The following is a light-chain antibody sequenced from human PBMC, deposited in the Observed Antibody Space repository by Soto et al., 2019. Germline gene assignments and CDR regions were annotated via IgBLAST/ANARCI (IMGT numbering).Light chain of an antibody. Sequence: DIQMTQSPSTLSASIRDRVTITCRASQKISVWLAWYQQKPGKSPKLLIYDASSLQSGVPSRFSGSGSGTEFTLTISSLQPDDFATYYCQQYNSDPLTFGQGTKVEIK. J-gene: IGKJ1*01. CDR1: QKISVW. V-gene: IGKV1-5*01. CDR2: DAS. CDR3: QQYNSDPLT.